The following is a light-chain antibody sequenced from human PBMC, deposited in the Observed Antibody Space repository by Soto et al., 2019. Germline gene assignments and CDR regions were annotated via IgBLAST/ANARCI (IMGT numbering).Light chain of an antibody. CDR2: AAS. J-gene: IGKJ4*01. V-gene: IGKV3-15*01. Sequence: EVVMTQSPATLSVSPGERATLSCRASQSVRTNLAWYQQKPGQAPRLLIYAASARATGVPARFSGGGSGTDFTLTISGLQSGDFAVYYCQHYNSWPLTFGGGTKVEIK. CDR3: QHYNSWPLT. CDR1: QSVRTN.